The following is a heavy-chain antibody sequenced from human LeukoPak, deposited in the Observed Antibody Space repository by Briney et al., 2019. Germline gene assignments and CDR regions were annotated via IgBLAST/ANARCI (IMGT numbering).Heavy chain of an antibody. CDR3: ARDLIEYSNSSGT. J-gene: IGHJ3*01. CDR2: ISSSSSYI. Sequence: PGGSLRLSCAASGFTFSSYWMSWVRQAPGKGLEWVSSISSSSSYIYYADSVKGRFTISRDNAKNSLYLQMNSLRAEDTAVYYCARDLIEYSNSSGTWGQGTMVTVSS. V-gene: IGHV3-21*01. D-gene: IGHD6-6*01. CDR1: GFTFSSYW.